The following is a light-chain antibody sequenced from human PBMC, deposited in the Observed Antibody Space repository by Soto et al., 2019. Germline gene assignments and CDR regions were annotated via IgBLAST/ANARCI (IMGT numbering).Light chain of an antibody. V-gene: IGKV3-20*01. CDR2: GAS. CDR1: QSVSSSY. CDR3: RQYGSSPLFT. Sequence: EIVLTQSPGTLSLSRGERATLSCRASQSVSSSYLAWYQQKPGQAPRLLIYGASSRATCIPDRFSGSGSGTGFTLTISRLEPEDFVVYYCRQYGSSPLFTFGPGTKVDIK. J-gene: IGKJ3*01.